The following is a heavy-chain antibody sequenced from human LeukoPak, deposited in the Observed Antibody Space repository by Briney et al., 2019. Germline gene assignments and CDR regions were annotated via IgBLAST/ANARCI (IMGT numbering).Heavy chain of an antibody. CDR2: INPNSGVT. CDR1: GYTFTSYG. J-gene: IGHJ4*02. V-gene: IGHV1-2*02. D-gene: IGHD6-13*01. Sequence: ASVKVSCKASGYTFTSYGISWVRQAPGQGPEWMGWINPNSGVTNHARKFQGRVTMTRDTSISTAYMELSRLRSDDTAVYYCARNRRLAAVGTIDYWGQGTLVTVSS. CDR3: ARNRRLAAVGTIDY.